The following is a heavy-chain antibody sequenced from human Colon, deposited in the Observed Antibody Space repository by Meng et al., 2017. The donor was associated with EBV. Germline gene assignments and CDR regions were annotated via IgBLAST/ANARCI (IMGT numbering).Heavy chain of an antibody. CDR2: IHHSGSA. V-gene: IGHV4-30-4*01. J-gene: IGHJ4*02. CDR1: RGSMSSGNYY. Sequence: VQLLDAVPGLVDPSQTLSLTCTVSRGSMSSGNYYCSWSRQPPGKGLEWIGYIHHSGSAYYNPSLKSRVSISVDTSKNQFSLNLNSMTAADTAVYYCASFDHIPRRNYFDYWGQGTLVTVSS. CDR3: ASFDHIPRRNYFDY. D-gene: IGHD2-21*01.